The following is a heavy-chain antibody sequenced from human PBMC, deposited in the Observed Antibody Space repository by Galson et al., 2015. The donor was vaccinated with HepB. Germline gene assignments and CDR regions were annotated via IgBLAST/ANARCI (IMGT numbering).Heavy chain of an antibody. J-gene: IGHJ6*02. V-gene: IGHV3-73*01. CDR3: TRPGYGSSWFLDYSHGMDI. Sequence: SLRLSCAASGFTFSGSGIHWVRLASGTRLEWVGRIRNSANNYATAYAASVRGRFTVSRDASKNTAYLQMNCLKTEDTAVYYCTRPGYGSSWFLDYSHGMDIWGQGTTVIVS. CDR1: GFTFSGSG. CDR2: IRNSANNYAT. D-gene: IGHD6-13*01.